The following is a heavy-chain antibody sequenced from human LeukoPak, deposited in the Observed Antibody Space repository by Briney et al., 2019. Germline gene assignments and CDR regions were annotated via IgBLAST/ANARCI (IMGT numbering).Heavy chain of an antibody. CDR1: GFTFSNYD. D-gene: IGHD2-8*02. J-gene: IGHJ4*02. V-gene: IGHV3-30*02. CDR2: IRYDGSKE. Sequence: GGSLRLSCAASGFTFSNYDMHWARQAPGKGLEWVATIRYDGSKEDYADSVEGRFTISRDNSKNTLFLQMNSLRVEDTGVYYCARDPSGPPDYWGQGTLVTVSS. CDR3: ARDPSGPPDY.